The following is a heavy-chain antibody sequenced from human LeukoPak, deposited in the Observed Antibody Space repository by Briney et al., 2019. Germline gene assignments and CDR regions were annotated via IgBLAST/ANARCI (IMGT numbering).Heavy chain of an antibody. J-gene: IGHJ3*02. D-gene: IGHD3-22*01. CDR1: GGSFGNYY. CDR3: ARAGPNYYDSSGYPYDAFDI. V-gene: IGHV4-59*01. CDR2: IYHSGSA. Sequence: ASETLSLTCTVSGGSFGNYYWSWIRQPPGKGLEWIGYIYHSGSAYYNPSLKSRVTISVDRSKNQFSLKLSSVTAADTAVYYCARAGPNYYDSSGYPYDAFDIWGQGTMVTVSS.